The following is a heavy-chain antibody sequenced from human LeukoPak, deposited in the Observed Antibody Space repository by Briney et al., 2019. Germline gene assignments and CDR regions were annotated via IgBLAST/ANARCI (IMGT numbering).Heavy chain of an antibody. J-gene: IGHJ4*02. V-gene: IGHV4-59*01. CDR1: GGSISSYY. CDR2: IYYSGST. Sequence: PSETLSLTCTVSGGSISSYYWSWIRQPPGKGLEWIGYIYYSGSTNYNPSLKSRVTISVDTSKNQFSLKLSSVTAADTAVYYCARGVLLLTFDCWGQGTLVTVSS. D-gene: IGHD3-22*01. CDR3: ARGVLLLTFDC.